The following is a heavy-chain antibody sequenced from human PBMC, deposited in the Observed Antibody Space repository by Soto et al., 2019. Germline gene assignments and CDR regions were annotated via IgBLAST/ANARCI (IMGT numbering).Heavy chain of an antibody. CDR1: GVSFRGYY. V-gene: IGHV4-34*01. CDR3: ARALASLETGYNYYYGMDV. D-gene: IGHD3-9*01. J-gene: IGHJ6*02. Sequence: LSLPCAVYGVSFRGYYWSWNRQPPGKGLEWRGEINHRESTTYSPSLKSRFTISVDTSTSQFSLKMSSVTATDTAVYYCARALASLETGYNYYYGMDVWGQGTTVPVSS. CDR2: INHREST.